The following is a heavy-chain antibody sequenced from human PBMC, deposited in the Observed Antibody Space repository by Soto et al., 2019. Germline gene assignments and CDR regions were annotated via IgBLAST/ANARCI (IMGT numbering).Heavy chain of an antibody. CDR2: ISGSGGST. V-gene: IGHV3-23*01. CDR3: AKGQHSSTGLCDY. CDR1: GFTFSSYA. D-gene: IGHD2-2*01. J-gene: IGHJ4*02. Sequence: EVQLLESGGGLVQPGGSLRLSCAASGFTFSSYAMSWVRQAPGKGLEWVSAISGSGGSTYYADSVKGRFTISRDHSKNTLDVQMNSLRAEDTAVYYCAKGQHSSTGLCDYWGQGTLVTVSS.